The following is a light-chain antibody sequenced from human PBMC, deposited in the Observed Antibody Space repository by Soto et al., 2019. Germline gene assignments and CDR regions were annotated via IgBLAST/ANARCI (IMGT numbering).Light chain of an antibody. CDR2: AAS. Sequence: PGDRVTLSCRASQSVSSSCLTWYQQKPGQAPRLLIDAASTRATGIPARFSGSGSGTEFTLTISSLRSEDSAIYYCQQYFEWPPMTFGQGTRWIS. CDR1: QSVSSS. V-gene: IGKV3-15*01. CDR3: QQYFEWPPMT. J-gene: IGKJ1*01.